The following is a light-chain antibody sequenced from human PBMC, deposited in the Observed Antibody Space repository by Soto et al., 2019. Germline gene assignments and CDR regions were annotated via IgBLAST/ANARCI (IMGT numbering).Light chain of an antibody. CDR1: QRVGSN. J-gene: IGKJ5*01. CDR2: GIS. V-gene: IGKV3-15*01. CDR3: QQYTSWPIT. Sequence: ELVLTQSPVTLSVSPGERVTLSCRASQRVGSNYLAWYQQKPGQTPRLLIYGISARATGIPDRFSGSGSGTEFTLTISSLQSEGFAVYYCQQYTSWPITFGQGTRLEIK.